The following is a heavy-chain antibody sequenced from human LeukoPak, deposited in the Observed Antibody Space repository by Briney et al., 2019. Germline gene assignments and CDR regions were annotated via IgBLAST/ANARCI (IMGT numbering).Heavy chain of an antibody. Sequence: GASVKVSCKASGGTFSSYAISWARQAPGQGLEWMGRIIPIFGTANYAQKFQGRVTITTDESTSTAYMELSSLRSEDTAVYYCARDCSSTSCPEGGNDAFDIWGQGTMVTVSS. CDR2: IIPIFGTA. CDR3: ARDCSSTSCPEGGNDAFDI. D-gene: IGHD2-2*01. CDR1: GGTFSSYA. J-gene: IGHJ3*02. V-gene: IGHV1-69*05.